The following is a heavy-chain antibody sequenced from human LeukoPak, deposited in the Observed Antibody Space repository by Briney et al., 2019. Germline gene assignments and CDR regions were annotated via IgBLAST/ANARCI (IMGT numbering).Heavy chain of an antibody. CDR1: GYTFTNYG. V-gene: IGHV1-18*01. D-gene: IGHD1-1*01. Sequence: GASVKVSCKASGYTFTNYGISWVRQAPGQGLEWMGWISAYNGNTNYAQKLQGRVTMTTDTSTSTAYMELSSLRSEDAAVYYCARDRHHGYNWNEDYWGQGTLVTVSS. J-gene: IGHJ4*02. CDR3: ARDRHHGYNWNEDY. CDR2: ISAYNGNT.